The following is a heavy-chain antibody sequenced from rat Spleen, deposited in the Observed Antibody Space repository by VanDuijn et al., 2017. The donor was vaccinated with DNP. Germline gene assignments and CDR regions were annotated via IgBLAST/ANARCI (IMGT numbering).Heavy chain of an antibody. CDR1: EFTFSDYD. D-gene: IGHD3-1*01. J-gene: IGHJ3*01. Sequence: EVQLVGSGGGLVQSGRSLKLSCTASEFTFSDYDMAWVRQAPSKGLEWVASVNTGGGITYYRDSVKGRFIVSRDNAKSTLDLQMDSLRSEDTATYYCVRRGGKGLFSKWGQGTLVTVSS. CDR2: VNTGGGIT. CDR3: VRRGGKGLFSK. V-gene: IGHV5S23*01.